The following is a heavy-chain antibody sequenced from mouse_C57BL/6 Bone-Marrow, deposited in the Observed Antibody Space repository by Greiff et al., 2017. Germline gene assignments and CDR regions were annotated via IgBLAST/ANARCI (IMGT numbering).Heavy chain of an antibody. V-gene: IGHV14-4*01. D-gene: IGHD1-1*01. J-gene: IGHJ3*01. CDR2: IDPENGDT. CDR3: GGTLFAY. Sequence: EVQLQQSGAELVRPGASVKLSCTASGFNIKDYYMHWVKQRPEQGLEWIGWIDPENGDTEYASKFQGKATITADTSSNTAYLQLSSLTSEDTAVYYGGGTLFAYWGQGTLVTVSA. CDR1: GFNIKDYY.